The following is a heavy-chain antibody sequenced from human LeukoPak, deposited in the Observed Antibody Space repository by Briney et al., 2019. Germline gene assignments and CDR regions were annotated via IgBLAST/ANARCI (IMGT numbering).Heavy chain of an antibody. D-gene: IGHD5-24*01. Sequence: SVKVSCKASGGTFSSYAISWVRQAPGQGLEWMGRIIPIFGTANYAQKFQGRITITTDESTSTAYMELSSLRSEDTAVYYCARPDGSDAFDIWGQGTMVTVSS. J-gene: IGHJ3*02. CDR2: IIPIFGTA. CDR1: GGTFSSYA. V-gene: IGHV1-69*05. CDR3: ARPDGSDAFDI.